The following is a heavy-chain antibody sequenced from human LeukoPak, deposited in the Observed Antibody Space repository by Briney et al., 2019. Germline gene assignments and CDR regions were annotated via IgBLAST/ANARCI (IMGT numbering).Heavy chain of an antibody. V-gene: IGHV3-53*01. CDR1: GLTVTNNY. Sequence: PGGSLRLSCAASGLTVTNNYWNWVRQPPGKGPEWISLIYTNGNTQYADSVKGRFTLSRDNAKNSLYLQMNSLTAEDTAVYYCASGRGIAVAGPGGYFDYWGQGTLVTVSS. J-gene: IGHJ4*02. D-gene: IGHD6-19*01. CDR2: IYTNGNT. CDR3: ASGRGIAVAGPGGYFDY.